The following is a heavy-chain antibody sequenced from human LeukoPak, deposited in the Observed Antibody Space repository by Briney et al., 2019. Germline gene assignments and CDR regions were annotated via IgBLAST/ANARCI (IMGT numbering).Heavy chain of an antibody. Sequence: SETLSLTCAVYGGSFSGYYWSWLRQPPGKGREWIGEINHSGSTNYNPSLKSRVTISVDTSKNQFSLKLSSVTAADPAVYYCATYYDSSGRIDYWGEGTLVTVSS. J-gene: IGHJ4*02. CDR2: INHSGST. CDR1: GGSFSGYY. CDR3: ATYYDSSGRIDY. D-gene: IGHD3-22*01. V-gene: IGHV4-34*01.